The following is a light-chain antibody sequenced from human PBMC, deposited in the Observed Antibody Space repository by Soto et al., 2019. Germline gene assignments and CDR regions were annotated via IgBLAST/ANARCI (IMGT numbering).Light chain of an antibody. CDR2: KDS. J-gene: IGLJ1*01. CDR3: SSYTTTSTLCV. V-gene: IGLV2-14*01. CDR1: SSDVGGYNY. Sequence: QSALTQPASVSGSPGQSITVSCTRTSSDVGGYNYVSWYQQHPGEAPKLIIYKDSHRPSGISNRFSGSKSGNTASLTISGLQTEDEADYYCSSYTTTSTLCVFGTGTKLTVL.